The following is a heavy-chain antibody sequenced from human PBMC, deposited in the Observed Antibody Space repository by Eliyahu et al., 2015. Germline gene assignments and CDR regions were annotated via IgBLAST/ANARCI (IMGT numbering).Heavy chain of an antibody. J-gene: IGHJ5*02. CDR2: IXWDDDK. V-gene: IGHV2-5*02. CDR1: GFSLXTXXVG. Sequence: QITLXESGPTLVKPTQXLTLTCXFSGFSLXTXXVGXGWIRQPPGKALEWLALIXWDDDKRYSPSLKSRLTITKDTSKNQVVLTMTNMDPVDTATYYCAHYFLKWELPPLGFDPWGQGTLVTVSS. CDR3: AHYFLKWELPPLGFDP. D-gene: IGHD1-26*01.